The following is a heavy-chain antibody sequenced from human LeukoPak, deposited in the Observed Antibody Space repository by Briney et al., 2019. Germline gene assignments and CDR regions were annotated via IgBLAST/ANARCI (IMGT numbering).Heavy chain of an antibody. D-gene: IGHD1-26*01. J-gene: IGHJ3*02. Sequence: SETLSLTCTVSGYSISSGYYWGWIRQPPGKGREWIGSIYHSGSTYYNPSLKRRVTISVDTSKNQFSLKLSSVTATDTAVYYCARDGQVGATPYGAFDIWGQGTMVTVSS. CDR3: ARDGQVGATPYGAFDI. CDR1: GYSISSGYY. CDR2: IYHSGST. V-gene: IGHV4-38-2*02.